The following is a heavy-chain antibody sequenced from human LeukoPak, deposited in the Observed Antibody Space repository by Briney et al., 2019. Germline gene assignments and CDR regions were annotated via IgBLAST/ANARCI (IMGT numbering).Heavy chain of an antibody. CDR1: GGSISSYY. J-gene: IGHJ4*02. V-gene: IGHV4-59*01. CDR2: IYYSGST. CDR3: AGFGAYCGGDCYFDY. D-gene: IGHD2-21*02. Sequence: PSETLSLTCTVSGGSISSYYWSWIRQPPGKGLEWIGYIYYSGSTNYNPSLKSRVTISVDTSKNQFSLKLSSVTAADTAVYYCAGFGAYCGGDCYFDYWGQGTLVTVSS.